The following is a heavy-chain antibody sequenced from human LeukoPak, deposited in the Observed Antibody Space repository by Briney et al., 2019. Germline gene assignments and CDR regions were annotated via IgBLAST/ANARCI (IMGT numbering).Heavy chain of an antibody. CDR2: IDCGSTSI. CDR1: GFTFSTYS. D-gene: IGHD2-2*01. CDR3: ARVDVVVVPAASGDVYFQY. V-gene: IGHV3-48*04. J-gene: IGHJ1*01. Sequence: GGSLRLSCAASGFTFSTYSMNWVRQAPGKGLAWVSYIDCGSTSIYYADIVKGRFTIYRNNAKQSLFLQMNSLRAEDTAVYYCARVDVVVVPAASGDVYFQYWGQGTLVTVSS.